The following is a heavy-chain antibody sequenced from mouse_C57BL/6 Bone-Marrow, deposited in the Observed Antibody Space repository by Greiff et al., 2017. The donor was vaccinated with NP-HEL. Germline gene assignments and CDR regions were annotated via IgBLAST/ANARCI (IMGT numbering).Heavy chain of an antibody. J-gene: IGHJ2*01. CDR2: IDPSDSYT. Sequence: QVQLQQPGAELVRPGTSVKLSCKASGYTFTSYWMHWVKQRPGQGLEWIGVIDPSDSYTNYNQKFKGKATLTVDTSSSTAYMQLSSLTSEDSAVYYCASEYSGSSGYWGKGTTLTVSS. D-gene: IGHD1-1*01. CDR3: ASEYSGSSGY. CDR1: GYTFTSYW. V-gene: IGHV1-59*01.